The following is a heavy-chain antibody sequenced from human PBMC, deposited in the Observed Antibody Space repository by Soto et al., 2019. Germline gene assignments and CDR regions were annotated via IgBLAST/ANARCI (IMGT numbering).Heavy chain of an antibody. Sequence: SLRLSCAASGFIFTNYAMNWVRQAPGKGLEWVSVIGGRGNSAYYADSVQGRFTISRDNSKNTLSLQMSSLTADDTAIYYCAREGRGSFDFWGRGTMVTVS. V-gene: IGHV3-23*01. CDR3: AREGRGSFDF. CDR2: IGGRGNSA. CDR1: GFIFTNYA. D-gene: IGHD5-12*01. J-gene: IGHJ3*01.